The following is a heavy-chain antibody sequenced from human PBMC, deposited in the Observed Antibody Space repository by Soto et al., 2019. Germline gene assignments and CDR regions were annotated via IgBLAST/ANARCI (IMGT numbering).Heavy chain of an antibody. D-gene: IGHD3-10*01. CDR1: GLTFGNYA. CDR2: ISASGGST. CDR3: GGDGFRMFRLGFGALDI. Sequence: PGSSLRLSLGGSGLTFGNYAMTGVRQAPGKGLEWVSSISASGGSTDYADSLKGRSTISRDKSKNTLSLQMNSLRAEDTAVYYCGGDGFRMFRLGFGALDIWGQGTMVTVSS. J-gene: IGHJ3*02. V-gene: IGHV3-23*01.